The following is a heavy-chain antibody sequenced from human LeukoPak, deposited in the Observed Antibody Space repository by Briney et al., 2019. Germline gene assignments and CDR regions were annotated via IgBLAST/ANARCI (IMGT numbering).Heavy chain of an antibody. J-gene: IGHJ2*01. CDR2: SYYSEST. D-gene: IGHD4-17*01. CDR1: SGSISSSSYY. Sequence: PSETLSLTCTVSSGSISSSSYYWGWIRQPPGKGLEWIGSSYYSESTYYNPSLKSRVTISVDTSKNQFSLKLSSVTAADTAVYFCARLVTINTVTTARYWYFDLWGRGTLVTVSS. V-gene: IGHV4-39*01. CDR3: ARLVTINTVTTARYWYFDL.